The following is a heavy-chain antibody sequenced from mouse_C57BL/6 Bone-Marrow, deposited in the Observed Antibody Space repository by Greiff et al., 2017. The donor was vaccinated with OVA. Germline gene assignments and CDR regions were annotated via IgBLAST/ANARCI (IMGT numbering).Heavy chain of an antibody. CDR3: ARDWYFDV. CDR1: GFSLTSYG. CDR2: IWSGGSP. Sequence: VQLQQSGPGLVQPSPSLSITCTVSGFSLTSYGVHWVRQSPGKGLEWLGVIWSGGSPDYNAAFISRLRISKDDSKSHVFIKMNSLLADDTARDYCARDWYFDVWGTGTTVTVSS. V-gene: IGHV2-2*01. J-gene: IGHJ1*03.